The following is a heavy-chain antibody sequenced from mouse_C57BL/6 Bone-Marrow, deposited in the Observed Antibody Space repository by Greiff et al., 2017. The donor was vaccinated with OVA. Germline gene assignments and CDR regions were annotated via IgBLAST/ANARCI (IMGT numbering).Heavy chain of an antibody. CDR1: GFTFSDYG. J-gene: IGHJ4*01. D-gene: IGHD1-1*01. Sequence: EVQLVESGGGLVKPGGSLKLSCAASGFTFSDYGMHWVRQAPEKGLEWVAYISSGSSTIYYADTVKGRFTISRDNAKNTLFLQMTSLRSEDTAMYYCARGGSSYYAMDYWGQGTSVTVSS. CDR3: ARGGSSYYAMDY. V-gene: IGHV5-17*01. CDR2: ISSGSSTI.